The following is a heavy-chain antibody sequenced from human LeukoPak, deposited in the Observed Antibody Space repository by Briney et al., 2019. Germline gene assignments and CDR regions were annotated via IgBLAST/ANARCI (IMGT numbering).Heavy chain of an antibody. CDR1: GYTFTGYY. V-gene: IGHV1-2*02. D-gene: IGHD6-13*01. CDR2: INPNSGGT. J-gene: IGHJ6*02. Sequence: ASVKVSCKASGYTFTGYYMHWVRQAPGQGLEWMGWINPNSGGTNYAQKFQGRVTMTRDTSISTAYMELSRLRSDDTAVYYCARDPSTAAAGIYYYYGMDVWGQGPRSPSP. CDR3: ARDPSTAAAGIYYYYGMDV.